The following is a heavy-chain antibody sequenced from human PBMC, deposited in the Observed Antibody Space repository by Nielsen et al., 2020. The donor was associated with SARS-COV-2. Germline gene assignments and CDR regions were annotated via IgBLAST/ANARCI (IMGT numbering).Heavy chain of an antibody. V-gene: IGHV4-4*02. CDR2: IYHSGST. CDR1: GGSISSSNW. Sequence: SETLSLTCAVSGGSISSSNWWSWVRQPPGKGLEWIGEIYHSGSTNYNPSLKSRVTISVDTSKNQFSLKLSSVTAADTAVYYCARGFGYFDWLFYFDYWGQGTLVTVSS. CDR3: ARGFGYFDWLFYFDY. J-gene: IGHJ4*02. D-gene: IGHD3-9*01.